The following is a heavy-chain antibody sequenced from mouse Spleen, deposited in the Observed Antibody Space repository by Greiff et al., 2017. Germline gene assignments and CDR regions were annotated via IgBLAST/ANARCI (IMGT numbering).Heavy chain of an antibody. CDR2: ISSGGSYT. Sequence: EVKVVESGGGLVKPGGSLKLSCAASGFTFSSYAMSWVRQSPEKRLEWVAEISSGGSYTYYPDTVTGRFTISRDNAKNTLYLEMSSLRSEDTAMYYCATQTGDYAMDYWGQGTSVTVSS. D-gene: IGHD4-1*01. CDR1: GFTFSSYA. CDR3: ATQTGDYAMDY. J-gene: IGHJ4*01. V-gene: IGHV5-9-4*01.